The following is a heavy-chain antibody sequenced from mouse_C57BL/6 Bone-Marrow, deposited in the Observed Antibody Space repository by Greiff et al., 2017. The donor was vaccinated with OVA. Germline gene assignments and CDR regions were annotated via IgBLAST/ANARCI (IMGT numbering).Heavy chain of an antibody. CDR3: ARRDYYGSSPFAY. CDR2: IDPSDSYT. J-gene: IGHJ3*01. CDR1: GYTFTIYW. Sequence: QVQLQQPGAELVMPGASVKLSCKASGYTFTIYWMHWVKQRPGQGLEWIGEIDPSDSYTNYNQKFKGKSTLTVDKSSSTAYMQLSSLTSEDSAVYYCARRDYYGSSPFAYWGQGTLVTVSA. V-gene: IGHV1-69*01. D-gene: IGHD1-1*01.